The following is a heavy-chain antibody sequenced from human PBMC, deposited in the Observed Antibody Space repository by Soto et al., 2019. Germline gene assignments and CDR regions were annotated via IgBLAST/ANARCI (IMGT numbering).Heavy chain of an antibody. J-gene: IGHJ4*02. CDR1: GGSISSGGYY. CDR3: ARGITIFGVVIMGYFDY. V-gene: IGHV4-31*03. Sequence: QVQLQESGPGLVKPSQTLSLTCTVSGGSISSGGYYWSWIRQHPGKGLEWIGYIYYSGSTYYNPSLKSRVTISVDTSKNQFSLKLSSVTAADTAVYYCARGITIFGVVIMGYFDYWGQGTLVTVPS. CDR2: IYYSGST. D-gene: IGHD3-3*01.